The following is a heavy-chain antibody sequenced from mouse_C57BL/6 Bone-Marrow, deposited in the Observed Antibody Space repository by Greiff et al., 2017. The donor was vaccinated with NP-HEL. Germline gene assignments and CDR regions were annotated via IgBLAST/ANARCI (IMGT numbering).Heavy chain of an antibody. CDR1: GYTFTSYW. J-gene: IGHJ3*01. Sequence: QVQLQQPGAELVKPGASVKMSCKASGYTFTSYWITWVKQRPGQGLEWIGDIYPGSGSTNYNEKVKSKATLTLDTSYNTAYMQLSSLTSVDSAVYYCASSYCYGWWFAYGGQGPLVTVSA. CDR3: ASSYCYGWWFAY. D-gene: IGHD1-1*01. V-gene: IGHV1-55*01. CDR2: IYPGSGST.